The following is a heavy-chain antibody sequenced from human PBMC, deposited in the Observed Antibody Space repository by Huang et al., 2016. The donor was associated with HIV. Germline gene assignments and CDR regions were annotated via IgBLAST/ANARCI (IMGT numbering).Heavy chain of an antibody. CDR3: TTDRDYGDYVADAFDI. J-gene: IGHJ3*02. CDR1: GFTVSNTW. V-gene: IGHV3-15*01. CDR2: IKSKTDGGTT. D-gene: IGHD4-17*01. Sequence: EVQLVESGGGLVKPGGSLRLSCAASGFTVSNTWMSWVRQSPGKGLEWVGLIKSKTDGGTTDYAAPVKGRFTISRDDSKNTLYLQMNTLKTEDTAVYYCTTDRDYGDYVADAFDIWGQGTMVTVSS.